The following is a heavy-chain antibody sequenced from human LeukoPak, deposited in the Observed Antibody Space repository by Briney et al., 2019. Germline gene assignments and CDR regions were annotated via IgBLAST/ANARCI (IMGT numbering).Heavy chain of an antibody. D-gene: IGHD2-2*02. CDR1: GYTFTGYY. CDR2: INPNSGGT. Sequence: ASVKVSCKASGYTFTGYYMHWVRQAPGQGLEWMGWINPNSGGTNYAQKFQGRVTMTTDTSTSTAYMELRSLRSDDTAVYYCARSLGPAAILGYYFDYWGQGTLVTVSS. V-gene: IGHV1-2*02. CDR3: ARSLGPAAILGYYFDY. J-gene: IGHJ4*02.